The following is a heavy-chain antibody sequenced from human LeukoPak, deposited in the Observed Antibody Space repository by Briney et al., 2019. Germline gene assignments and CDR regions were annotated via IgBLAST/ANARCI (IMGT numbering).Heavy chain of an antibody. D-gene: IGHD2-21*01. J-gene: IGHJ4*02. Sequence: SETLSLTCAVHGGSFSGYYWSWIRQPPGKGLEWIGEINHSGSTNYNPSLKSRVTISVDTSKNQFSLKLSSVTAADMAVYYCARVWPGKDYWGQGTLVTVSS. CDR3: ARVWPGKDY. CDR2: INHSGST. V-gene: IGHV4-34*01. CDR1: GGSFSGYY.